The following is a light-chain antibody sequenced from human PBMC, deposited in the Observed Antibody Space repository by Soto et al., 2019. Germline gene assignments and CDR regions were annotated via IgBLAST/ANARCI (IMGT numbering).Light chain of an antibody. Sequence: EIVLTQSPGTLSLSPGEGATLSCRASQSVGRDYLAWYQQKPGQAPRLVIYDASTRATDIPDRFSGSGSGTDFTLTISRLETEAFAVYFCHPDATSPLNFGGGTTVEIK. CDR3: HPDATSPLN. CDR2: DAS. J-gene: IGKJ4*01. CDR1: QSVGRDY. V-gene: IGKV3-20*01.